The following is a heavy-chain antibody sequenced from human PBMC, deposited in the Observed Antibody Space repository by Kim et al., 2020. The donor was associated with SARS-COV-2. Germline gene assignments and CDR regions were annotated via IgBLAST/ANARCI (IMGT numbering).Heavy chain of an antibody. Sequence: SQTLSLTCAISGDSVSSNSAAWNWIRQSPSRGLEWLGRTYYRSKWYNDYAVSVKSRITINPDTSKNQFSLQLNSVTPEDTAVYYCARAWGARPPSVSKRSSWDYYYGMDVWGQGTTVTVSS. CDR3: ARAWGARPPSVSKRSSWDYYYGMDV. CDR2: TYYRSKWYN. D-gene: IGHD6-13*01. V-gene: IGHV6-1*01. J-gene: IGHJ6*02. CDR1: GDSVSSNSAA.